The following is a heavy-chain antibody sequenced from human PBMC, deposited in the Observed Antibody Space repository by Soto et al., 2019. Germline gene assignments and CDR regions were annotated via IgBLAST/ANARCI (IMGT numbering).Heavy chain of an antibody. Sequence: SETLSLTCTVSGGSISSYYWSWIRQPAGKGLEWIGYIYYSGSTNYNPSLKSRVTISVDTSKNQFSLKLSSVTAADTAVYYCARQIGGWYGYYFDYWGQGTLVTVSS. J-gene: IGHJ4*02. D-gene: IGHD6-19*01. CDR2: IYYSGST. CDR1: GGSISSYY. V-gene: IGHV4-59*01. CDR3: ARQIGGWYGYYFDY.